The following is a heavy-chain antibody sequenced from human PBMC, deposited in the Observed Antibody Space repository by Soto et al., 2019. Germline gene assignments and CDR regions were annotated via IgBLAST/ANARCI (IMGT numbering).Heavy chain of an antibody. V-gene: IGHV3-33*01. D-gene: IGHD5-12*01. Sequence: QVQLVESGGGVVQPGRSLRLSCAASGCTFSSYGLHRVRQAPGQGLEWVAVILYDGSTKYYADSVKGRFTISRDNSKNTLYLQMNSLRAEDTAVYYCARDEVATINWYFDLWGRGTLVTVSS. CDR1: GCTFSSYG. CDR2: ILYDGSTK. CDR3: ARDEVATINWYFDL. J-gene: IGHJ2*01.